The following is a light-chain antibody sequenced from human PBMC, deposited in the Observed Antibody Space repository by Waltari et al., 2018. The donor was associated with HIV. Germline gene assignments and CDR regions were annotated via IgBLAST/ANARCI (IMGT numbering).Light chain of an antibody. Sequence: QSALTQPPSASGSPGQSVTISCTGTSSDVGGYNYVSWYQQHPGKAPKLMIYEGRKRPSGVPDRFSGSKSGNTASLTVSGLQAEDEADYYCSSYAGSNNLLFGGGTKLTVL. V-gene: IGLV2-8*01. CDR3: SSYAGSNNLL. J-gene: IGLJ2*01. CDR2: EGR. CDR1: SSDVGGYNY.